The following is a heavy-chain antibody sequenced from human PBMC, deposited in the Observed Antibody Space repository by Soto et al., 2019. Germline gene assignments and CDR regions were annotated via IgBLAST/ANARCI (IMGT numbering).Heavy chain of an antibody. Sequence: GGSLRLSCAASGFTVSSNYMSWVRQAPGKGLEWVSSSSSSSSYIYYADSVKGRFTISRDNAKNSLYLQMNSLRAEDTAVYYCARDTGALTYYYDSSGGYYGMDVWGQGTTVTVSS. J-gene: IGHJ6*02. D-gene: IGHD3-22*01. CDR1: GFTVSSNY. V-gene: IGHV3-21*01. CDR3: ARDTGALTYYYDSSGGYYGMDV. CDR2: SSSSSSYI.